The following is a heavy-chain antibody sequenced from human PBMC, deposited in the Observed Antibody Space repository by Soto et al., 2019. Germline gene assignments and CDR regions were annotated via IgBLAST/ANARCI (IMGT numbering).Heavy chain of an antibody. CDR2: ISSSSSYI. J-gene: IGHJ4*02. CDR1: GFTFSSYS. CDR3: ASAVGATAYFDY. Sequence: EVQLVESGGGLVKPGGSLRLSCAASGFTFSSYSMNWVRQAPGKGLEWVSSISSSSSYIYYADSVKGRFTISRDNAKNTLYLQMNSLRAEDTAVYYCASAVGATAYFDYWGQGTLVTVSS. V-gene: IGHV3-21*04. D-gene: IGHD1-26*01.